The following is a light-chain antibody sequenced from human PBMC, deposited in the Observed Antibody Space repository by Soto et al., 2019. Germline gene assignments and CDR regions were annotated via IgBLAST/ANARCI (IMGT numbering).Light chain of an antibody. J-gene: IGKJ3*01. CDR1: QSVGNY. Sequence: EVVLTQSPATLSLSPGERATLSCRASQSVGNYLAWYQQKPGQAPRLLIYDASNRATGIPARFSGSWSGTDFTLTISNLEPEDFAVYYCQHRRTFGPGTKVDIK. V-gene: IGKV3-11*01. CDR2: DAS. CDR3: QHRRT.